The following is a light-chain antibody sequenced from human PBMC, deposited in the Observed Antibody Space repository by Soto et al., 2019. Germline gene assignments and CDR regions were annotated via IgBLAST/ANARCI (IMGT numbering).Light chain of an antibody. CDR3: QQYISTPIT. V-gene: IGKV4-1*01. CDR2: WAS. J-gene: IGKJ5*01. Sequence: DIVMTQSPDSLAVSLGETATINCKSSQSLLYSSNNRNYLVWYQHKPVQPPKLLIYWASTRELGVPDRFSGSGSGTDFTLTISRLQAEDVAVYYCQQYISTPITFGQGTRVEIK. CDR1: QSLLYSSNNRNY.